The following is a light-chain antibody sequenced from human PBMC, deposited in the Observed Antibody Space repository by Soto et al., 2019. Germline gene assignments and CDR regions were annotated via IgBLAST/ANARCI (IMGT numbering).Light chain of an antibody. CDR2: DVS. Sequence: QSALTQPASVSGSPGQSITISCTGTSSDIGTYNYVSWYQHHPGKAPKLMIYDVSYRPSGVSNRFSGSKSGNTASLTISGLQAEDEADYYCSSYTTSSTVLFGGGTKVTVL. V-gene: IGLV2-14*03. J-gene: IGLJ2*01. CDR3: SSYTTSSTVL. CDR1: SSDIGTYNY.